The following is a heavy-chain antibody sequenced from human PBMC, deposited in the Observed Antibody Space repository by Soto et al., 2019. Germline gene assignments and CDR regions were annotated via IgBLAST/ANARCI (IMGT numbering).Heavy chain of an antibody. V-gene: IGHV1-69*13. Sequence: SVKVSCKASGGTFSSYAISWVQQAPGQGLEWMGGIIPIFATANYAQKFQGRVMITVDESTSTAYMELSSLSSEDTAVYYCARSVSFRYQLLKRGMDVWGQGNTVTVSS. D-gene: IGHD2-2*01. CDR1: GGTFSSYA. J-gene: IGHJ6*02. CDR3: ARSVSFRYQLLKRGMDV. CDR2: IIPIFATA.